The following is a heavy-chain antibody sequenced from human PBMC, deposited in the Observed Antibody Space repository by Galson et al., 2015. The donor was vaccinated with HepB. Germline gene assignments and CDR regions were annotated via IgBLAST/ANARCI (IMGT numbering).Heavy chain of an antibody. Sequence: SVKVSCKASGYTFTSYYIHWVRQAPGQGLEWMGIINPSGGSTSYAQKFQGRVAMTRDTSTSTVYMELSSLRSEDTAVYYCAREVDGGNYGMDVWGQGTTVTVSS. J-gene: IGHJ6*02. CDR3: AREVDGGNYGMDV. D-gene: IGHD1-26*01. V-gene: IGHV1-46*01. CDR1: GYTFTSYY. CDR2: INPSGGST.